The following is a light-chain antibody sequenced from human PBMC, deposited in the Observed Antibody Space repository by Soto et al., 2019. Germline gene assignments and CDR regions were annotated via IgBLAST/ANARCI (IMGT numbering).Light chain of an antibody. V-gene: IGLV2-8*01. CDR3: SSYAGNNNLI. CDR1: SSGVGGYNY. J-gene: IGLJ2*01. CDR2: EVT. Sequence: QSALTQPPSASGSPGQSVAISCTGTSSGVGGYNYVSWYQQHPGKAPKLIISEVTKRPSGVPDRFSGSKSGNTASLTVSGFQADDEADYFCSSYAGNNNLIFGGGTKVTVL.